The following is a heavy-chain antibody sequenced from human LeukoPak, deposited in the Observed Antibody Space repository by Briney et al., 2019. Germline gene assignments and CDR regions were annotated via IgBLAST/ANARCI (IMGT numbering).Heavy chain of an antibody. CDR3: ARGQQLVVGAFDI. V-gene: IGHV4-34*01. D-gene: IGHD6-13*01. J-gene: IGHJ3*02. CDR1: GGSFSGYY. Sequence: PSETLSLTCAVYGGSFSGYYWSWIRQPPGKGLEWIGEINHSGSTNYNPSLKSRVTISVDTSKNQFSLKLSSVTAADTAVYYCARGQQLVVGAFDIWGQGTMVTVSS. CDR2: INHSGST.